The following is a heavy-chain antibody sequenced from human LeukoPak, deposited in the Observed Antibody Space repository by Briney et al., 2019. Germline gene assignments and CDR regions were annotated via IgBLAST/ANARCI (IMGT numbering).Heavy chain of an antibody. CDR3: APLYGGQRADGY. Sequence: PGGSLRLSCAASGFIVTNNYMSWVRQAPGKGLEWVSSIYTGDTTEYAGSVKGRFTISRDNSKNTLYLQMNSLRTEDTAVYYCAPLYGGQRADGYGGQETRVTVSS. CDR2: IYTGDTT. V-gene: IGHV3-53*01. D-gene: IGHD2-8*01. J-gene: IGHJ4*02. CDR1: GFIVTNNY.